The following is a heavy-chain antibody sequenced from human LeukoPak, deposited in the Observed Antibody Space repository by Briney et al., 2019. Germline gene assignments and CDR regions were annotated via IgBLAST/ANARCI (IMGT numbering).Heavy chain of an antibody. J-gene: IGHJ4*02. CDR2: IYRGGNT. D-gene: IGHD6-13*01. V-gene: IGHV3-53*01. Sequence: GGSLRLSCAASGFTFSTYAMSWVRQAPGKGLEWVSVIYRGGNTYYADSVKGRFTVSRDNSKNTLYLQMNSLRAEDTAVYYCARGGARQQLVENYFDYWGQGTLVTVSS. CDR1: GFTFSTYA. CDR3: ARGGARQQLVENYFDY.